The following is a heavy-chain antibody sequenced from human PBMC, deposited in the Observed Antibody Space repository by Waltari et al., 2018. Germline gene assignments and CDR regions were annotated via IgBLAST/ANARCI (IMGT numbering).Heavy chain of an antibody. CDR2: IYYGGST. Sequence: QLQLQESGPGLVKPSETLSLTCTVSGGPISSSNYYWGWIRQPPGKGLEWIGSIYYGGSTYYNPSLKSRVTISVDTSKNQFSLKLSSVTAADTAFYYCARSLGDPDYFDYWGQGTLVTVSS. D-gene: IGHD2-21*02. V-gene: IGHV4-39*01. J-gene: IGHJ4*02. CDR1: GGPISSSNYY. CDR3: ARSLGDPDYFDY.